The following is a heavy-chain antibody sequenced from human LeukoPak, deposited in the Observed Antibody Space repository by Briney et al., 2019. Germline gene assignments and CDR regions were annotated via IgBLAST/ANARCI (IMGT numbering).Heavy chain of an antibody. V-gene: IGHV3-21*06. CDR3: AKDLNYGDLLDY. Sequence: GGSLRLSCAASGFTLSRHSMNWVRQAPGKGLEWVSSISSSSSYIYYADSVKGRFTISRDNSKNTLYLQMNSLRAEDTAVYYCAKDLNYGDLLDYWGQGTLVTVSS. CDR2: ISSSSSYI. J-gene: IGHJ4*02. CDR1: GFTLSRHS. D-gene: IGHD4-17*01.